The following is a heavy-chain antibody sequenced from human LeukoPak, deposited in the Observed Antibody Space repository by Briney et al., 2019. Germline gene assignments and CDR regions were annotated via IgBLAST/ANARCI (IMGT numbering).Heavy chain of an antibody. D-gene: IGHD2-2*01. CDR1: GGSISSYY. V-gene: IGHV4-59*01. Sequence: SETLSLTCTVSGGSISSYYWSWIRQPPGKGLEWIGYIYYSGSTNYNPSLKSRVTISVDTSKNQFSLKLSSVTAADTAVYYCARGGRCSSTSCPLRFDPWGQGTLVTVSS. CDR3: ARGGRCSSTSCPLRFDP. J-gene: IGHJ5*02. CDR2: IYYSGST.